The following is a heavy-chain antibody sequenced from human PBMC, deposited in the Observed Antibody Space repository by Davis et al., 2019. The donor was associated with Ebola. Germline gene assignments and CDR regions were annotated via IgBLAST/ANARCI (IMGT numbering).Heavy chain of an antibody. V-gene: IGHV7-4-1*02. Sequence: AASVKVSCKASGYIFTNHAMNWLRQAPGQGLEWMGWINTNTGNPTYAQGFTGRFVFSLDTSVSTAYLQISSLEAEDTAVYYCARASCGRIFCVPDELDYWGQGTLVTVSS. CDR3: ARASCGRIFCVPDELDY. CDR2: INTNTGNP. J-gene: IGHJ4*02. CDR1: GYIFTNHA. D-gene: IGHD3-3*02.